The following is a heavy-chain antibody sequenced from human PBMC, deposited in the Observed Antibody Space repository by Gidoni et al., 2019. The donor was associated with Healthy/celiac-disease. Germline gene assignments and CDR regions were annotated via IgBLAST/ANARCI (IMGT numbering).Heavy chain of an antibody. Sequence: EVQLVQSAAEVRKPGESLKISCKASGYSFTNYWIGWLRQMPGKGLEWMGIIYPGDSDTKYSPSFQGQVTISADKSTSTAYLQWSSLKASDTAIYYCARQYMCDYWGQGTLVTVSS. CDR1: GYSFTNYW. CDR3: ARQYMCDY. J-gene: IGHJ4*02. D-gene: IGHD1-20*01. V-gene: IGHV5-51*01. CDR2: IYPGDSDT.